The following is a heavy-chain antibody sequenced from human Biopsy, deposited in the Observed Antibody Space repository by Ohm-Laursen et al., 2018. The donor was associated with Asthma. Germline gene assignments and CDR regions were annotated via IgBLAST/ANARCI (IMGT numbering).Heavy chain of an antibody. D-gene: IGHD4-17*01. Sequence: ATVKISCKISGYSLTDLSMHWVRQAPGQGLEWMGGHDHEEGGTVNARRFQGRVTMTEDTSTDTAYMELSSLSSDDTAVYYCASDFPKDYVRYNFQFWGQGTLVTISS. CDR3: ASDFPKDYVRYNFQF. CDR2: HDHEEGGT. J-gene: IGHJ4*02. V-gene: IGHV1-24*01. CDR1: GYSLTDLS.